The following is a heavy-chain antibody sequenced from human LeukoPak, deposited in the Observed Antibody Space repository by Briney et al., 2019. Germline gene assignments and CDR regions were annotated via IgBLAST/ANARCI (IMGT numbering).Heavy chain of an antibody. J-gene: IGHJ5*02. V-gene: IGHV4-59*01. CDR1: GASIRSYY. D-gene: IGHD3-10*01. CDR3: ARFSQGVFGWFDP. Sequence: SETLSLTCTVSGASIRSYYWSWIRQPPGKGLEWIGSLFDGVSTKYNPSLKRRLTFSVDTSNNQFSLQMTSVTATDTAFYYCARFSQGVFGWFDPWGQGTVVIVSS. CDR2: LFDGVST.